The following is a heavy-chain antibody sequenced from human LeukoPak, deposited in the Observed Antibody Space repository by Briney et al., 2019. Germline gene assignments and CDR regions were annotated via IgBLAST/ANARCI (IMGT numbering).Heavy chain of an antibody. CDR3: APTYDILTSYRDY. CDR1: EYNLTELS. D-gene: IGHD3-9*01. Sequence: GASVKVSCKVSEYNLTELSMHWVRQAPGKALEGMGGFDPEDGETIYAQKFQGRVTMTEDTSTDTAYMEMSSLRSEDTAVYYCAPTYDILTSYRDYWGEGTLVTVSS. J-gene: IGHJ4*02. V-gene: IGHV1-24*01. CDR2: FDPEDGET.